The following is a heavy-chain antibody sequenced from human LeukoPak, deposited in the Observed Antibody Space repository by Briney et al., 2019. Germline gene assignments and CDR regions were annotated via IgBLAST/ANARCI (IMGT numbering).Heavy chain of an antibody. D-gene: IGHD2-21*02. CDR3: ARGGVAYCGGDCYSEVGYYFDY. J-gene: IGHJ4*02. CDR2: IGWNSGGI. CDR1: GFTFDDYA. V-gene: IGHV3-9*01. Sequence: PGRSLRLSCAASGFTFDDYAMHWVRQAPGKGLEWVSGIGWNSGGIVYADSVKGRFTISRDNAKNSLYLQMNSLGAEDTALYYCARGGVAYCGGDCYSEVGYYFDYWGQGTLVTVSS.